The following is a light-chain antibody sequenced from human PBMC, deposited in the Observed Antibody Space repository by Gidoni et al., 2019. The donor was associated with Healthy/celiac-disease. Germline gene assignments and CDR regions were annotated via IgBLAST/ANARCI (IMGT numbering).Light chain of an antibody. J-gene: IGKJ2*01. V-gene: IGKV3-11*01. Sequence: EIVLRQSPATLSLSPGERATLSCRASQSVSSYLAWYQQNPGQATRLLIYDASNRATGIPARFSGSGSGTDFTLTISSLEPEDFAVDYCQQRSNWPPRYTFGQGTKLEIK. CDR1: QSVSSY. CDR2: DAS. CDR3: QQRSNWPPRYT.